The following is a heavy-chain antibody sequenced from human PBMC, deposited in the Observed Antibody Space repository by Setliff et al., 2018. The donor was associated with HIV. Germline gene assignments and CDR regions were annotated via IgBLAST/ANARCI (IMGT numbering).Heavy chain of an antibody. J-gene: IGHJ6*03. D-gene: IGHD2-21*02. V-gene: IGHV4-59*11. Sequence: SETLSLTCTVSGGSISSHYWSWIRQPPGKGLEWIGYTYDSGITNYNPSLKSRVTISVDTSKNQFSLKLSSVTAADTAVYYCARGVVTLRYYYYYYMDVWGKGATVTVSS. CDR1: GGSISSHY. CDR2: TYDSGIT. CDR3: ARGVVTLRYYYYYYMDV.